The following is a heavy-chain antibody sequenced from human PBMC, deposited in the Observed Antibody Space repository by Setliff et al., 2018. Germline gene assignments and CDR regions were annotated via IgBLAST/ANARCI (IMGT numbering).Heavy chain of an antibody. CDR1: GGSISSSSYY. CDR2: INYSGST. J-gene: IGHJ6*02. CDR3: ARDRQYCSSPTCYSSYFYYYGMDV. V-gene: IGHV4-39*07. D-gene: IGHD2-2*02. Sequence: SETLSLTCTVSGGSISSSSYYWGWIRQPPGKGLEWIGNINYSGSTYYNPSLKSRVTISVDTSKNQFSLKLSSVTAADTAVYYCARDRQYCSSPTCYSSYFYYYGMDVWGQGTKVTVSS.